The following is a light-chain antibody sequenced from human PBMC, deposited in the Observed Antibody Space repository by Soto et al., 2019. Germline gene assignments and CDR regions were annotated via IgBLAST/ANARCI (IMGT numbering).Light chain of an antibody. J-gene: IGLJ2*01. CDR2: DVR. CDR3: SSYTSSSTEV. V-gene: IGLV2-14*01. Sequence: QSVLTQPASVSGSPGQSITISCTGTSSDVCGYNYVSWYQQHPGKAPKLMIYDVRNRPSGVSNRFSGSKSGNTASLTISGLQAEDEADYYCSSYTSSSTEVFGGGTKLTVL. CDR1: SSDVCGYNY.